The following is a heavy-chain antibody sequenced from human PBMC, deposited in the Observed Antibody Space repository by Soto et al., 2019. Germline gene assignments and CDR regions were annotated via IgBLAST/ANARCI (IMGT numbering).Heavy chain of an antibody. CDR3: ARDKTYYYGSGSNRGFDY. CDR2: IYYSGST. CDR1: GGSISSYY. Sequence: SETLSLTCTVSGGSISSYYWSWIRQPPGKGLEWIGYIYYSGSTNYNPSLKSRATISVDTSKNQFSLKLSSVTAADTAVYYCARDKTYYYGSGSNRGFDYWGQGTLVTVSS. D-gene: IGHD3-10*01. V-gene: IGHV4-59*01. J-gene: IGHJ4*02.